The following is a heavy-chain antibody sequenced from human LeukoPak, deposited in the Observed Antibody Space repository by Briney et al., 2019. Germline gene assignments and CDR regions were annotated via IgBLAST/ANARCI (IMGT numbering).Heavy chain of an antibody. D-gene: IGHD4-23*01. Sequence: PSETLSLTCAVYGGSFSGYYWSWIRQPPGKGLEWIGEINHSGSTNYNPSLKSRVTISVDTSKNQFSLKLSSVTAADTAAYYCARGSKLRVPKRKTTVVTSGTQHYYYYMDVWGKGTTVTVSS. CDR3: ARGSKLRVPKRKTTVVTSGTQHYYYYMDV. J-gene: IGHJ6*03. CDR1: GGSFSGYY. CDR2: INHSGST. V-gene: IGHV4-34*01.